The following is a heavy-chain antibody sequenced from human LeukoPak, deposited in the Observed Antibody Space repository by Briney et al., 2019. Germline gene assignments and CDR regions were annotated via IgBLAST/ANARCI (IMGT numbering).Heavy chain of an antibody. CDR3: ARETIVAPVPDY. CDR1: GGTFISYA. Sequence: GSSVKVSCKASGGTFISYAISWVRQAPGQGLEWMGRIIPIFGTANYAQKFQGRVTITTDESTSTAYMELSSLRSEDTAVYYCARETIVAPVPDYWGQGTLVTVSS. V-gene: IGHV1-69*05. CDR2: IIPIFGTA. D-gene: IGHD5-12*01. J-gene: IGHJ4*02.